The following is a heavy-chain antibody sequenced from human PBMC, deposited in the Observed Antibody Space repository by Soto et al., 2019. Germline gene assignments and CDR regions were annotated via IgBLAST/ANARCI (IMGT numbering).Heavy chain of an antibody. CDR3: ATDRQVNIFGVLIISNDPPFDY. D-gene: IGHD3-3*02. CDR2: ISAYNGNT. V-gene: IGHV1-18*01. J-gene: IGHJ4*02. Sequence: ASVKVSCKASGYTFTSYGISWVRQAPGQGLEWMGWISAYNGNTNYAQRLQGRVTMTTDTSTSTAYMELRSLRSDDTAVYYCATDRQVNIFGVLIISNDPPFDYWGQGNLVTVSS. CDR1: GYTFTSYG.